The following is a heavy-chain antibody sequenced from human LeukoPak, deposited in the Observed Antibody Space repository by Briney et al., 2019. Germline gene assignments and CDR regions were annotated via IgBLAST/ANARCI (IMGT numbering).Heavy chain of an antibody. Sequence: GGSLRLSCAASGFMFSSYEMNWVRQAPGKGLEWVSYIRSRGGTIYYADSVKGRFTISRDNAKNSLYLQMNSLRAEDTAVYYCARDFGRWFLDYWGQGTLVTVSS. CDR3: ARDFGRWFLDY. V-gene: IGHV3-48*03. CDR1: GFMFSSYE. CDR2: IRSRGGTI. J-gene: IGHJ4*02. D-gene: IGHD4-23*01.